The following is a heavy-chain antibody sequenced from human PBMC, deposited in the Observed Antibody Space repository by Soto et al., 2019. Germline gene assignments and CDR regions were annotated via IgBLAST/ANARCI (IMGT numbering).Heavy chain of an antibody. V-gene: IGHV3-48*01. J-gene: IGHJ5*02. Sequence: EVQLVESGGGLVQPGGSLRLSCAASGFPFSSYAMNWVRQTPDKGLEWLSYISDSGSTIHYADSVKGRFTISRDNAKNSLYLQMNSLRADETAVYYCTRGGSWGQGTLVTVSS. CDR1: GFPFSSYA. CDR2: ISDSGSTI. CDR3: TRGGS. D-gene: IGHD5-12*01.